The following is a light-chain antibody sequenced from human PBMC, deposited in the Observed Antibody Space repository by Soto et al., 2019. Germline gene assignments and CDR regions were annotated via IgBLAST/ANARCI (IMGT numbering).Light chain of an antibody. J-gene: IGKJ1*01. CDR1: QSISRW. V-gene: IGKV1-5*03. Sequence: DIQMTQSPSTLSASVGDSVTITCRASQSISRWLAGNQQKPGKAPKLLIYKASTLEIEVPSRFSGSGSGTEFTLTISSLQPDDFATYYCQQYEHDWTFGQGTKVEI. CDR3: QQYEHDWT. CDR2: KAS.